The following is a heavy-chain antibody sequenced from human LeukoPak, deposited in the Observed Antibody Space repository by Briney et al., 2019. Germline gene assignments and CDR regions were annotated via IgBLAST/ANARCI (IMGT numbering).Heavy chain of an antibody. J-gene: IGHJ3*02. Sequence: PSETLSLTCTVSSGSISSYDWSWIRQPAGKGLEWIGRIYTSGSPNYNPSLKSRVTMSVDTSKNQFSLKLSSVTAADTAVYYCARDLTVTTADDAFDIWGQGTMVTVSS. D-gene: IGHD4-17*01. CDR3: ARDLTVTTADDAFDI. CDR2: IYTSGSP. V-gene: IGHV4-4*07. CDR1: SGSISSYD.